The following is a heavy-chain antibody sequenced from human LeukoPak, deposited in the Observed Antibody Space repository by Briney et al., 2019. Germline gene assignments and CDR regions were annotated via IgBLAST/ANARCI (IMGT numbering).Heavy chain of an antibody. CDR3: ARGRRWSYYFDY. CDR2: INHSGST. V-gene: IGHV4-34*01. CDR1: GGSFSGYY. Sequence: PSETLSPTCAVYGGSFSGYYWSWIRQPPGKGLEWIGEINHSGSTNYNPSLKSRVTISVDTSKNQFSLKLSSVTAADTAVYYCARGRRWSYYFDYWGQGTLVTVSS. J-gene: IGHJ4*02. D-gene: IGHD1-26*01.